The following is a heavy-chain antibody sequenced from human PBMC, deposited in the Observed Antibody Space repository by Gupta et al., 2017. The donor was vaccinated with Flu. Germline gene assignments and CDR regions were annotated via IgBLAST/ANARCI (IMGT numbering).Heavy chain of an antibody. CDR1: GFTFSSYW. V-gene: IGHV3-7*01. J-gene: IGHJ4*02. D-gene: IGHD3-10*01. CDR3: ARDLLLLWFGEFDY. Sequence: EVQLVESGGGLVQPGGSLRLSCAASGFTFSSYWMSWVRQAPGKGLEWVANIKQDGSEKYYVDSVKGRFTISRDNAKNSLYLQMNSLRAEDTAVYYCARDLLLLWFGEFDYWGQGTLVTVSS. CDR2: IKQDGSEK.